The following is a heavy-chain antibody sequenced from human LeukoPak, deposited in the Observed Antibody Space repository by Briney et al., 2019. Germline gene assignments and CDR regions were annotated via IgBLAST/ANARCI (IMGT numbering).Heavy chain of an antibody. D-gene: IGHD6-13*01. J-gene: IGHJ6*02. CDR2: IYPGDSDT. CDR1: GYSFTSYW. Sequence: GESLKISCKGSGYSFTSYWIGWVRQMPGKGLEWMGIIYPGDSDTRYSPSFQGQVTISADKSISTAYLQWSSLKASDTAMYYCARARSSSWSYYYYYGMDVWGQGTTVTVSS. V-gene: IGHV5-51*01. CDR3: ARARSSSWSYYYYYGMDV.